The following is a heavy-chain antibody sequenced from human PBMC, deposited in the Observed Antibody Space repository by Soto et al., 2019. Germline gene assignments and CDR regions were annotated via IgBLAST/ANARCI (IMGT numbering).Heavy chain of an antibody. CDR1: GFTFSSYG. CDR3: APPLDYYDSSGYYYRAPYFDY. Sequence: GSLRLSCAASGFTFSSYGMHWVRQAPGKGLEWVAVISYDGSNKYYADSVKGRFTISRDNSKNTLYLQMNSLRAEDTAVYYCAPPLDYYDSSGYYYRAPYFDYWGQGTLVTVSS. J-gene: IGHJ4*02. D-gene: IGHD3-22*01. V-gene: IGHV3-30*03. CDR2: ISYDGSNK.